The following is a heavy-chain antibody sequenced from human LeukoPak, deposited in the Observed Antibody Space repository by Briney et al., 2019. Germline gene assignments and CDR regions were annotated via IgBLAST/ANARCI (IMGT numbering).Heavy chain of an antibody. CDR1: GGSISSYY. CDR3: ARDEENWRDDAFDI. V-gene: IGHV4-4*07. CDR2: IYTSGST. D-gene: IGHD1-1*01. J-gene: IGHJ3*02. Sequence: KPSETLSLTCTVSGGSISSYYWSWIRQPAGKGLEWIGRIYTSGSTNYNPSLKSRVTMSVDTSKNQFSLKLSSVTAADTAVYYCARDEENWRDDAFDIWGQGTMDTVSS.